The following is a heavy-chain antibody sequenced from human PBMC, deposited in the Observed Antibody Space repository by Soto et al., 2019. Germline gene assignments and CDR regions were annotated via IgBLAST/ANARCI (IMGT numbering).Heavy chain of an antibody. V-gene: IGHV4-39*02. CDR2: ISYSGTT. Sequence: SETLSLTCTVSGGSISNNSYYWGWVRQPPGKGLEWIASISYSGTTYYNPSLKSRVTKSVDTSRNQFSLKLTSVTAADTAVYYCARDVVPMGRGVIKVSYGMDVWGQGTTVTVS. CDR3: ARDVVPMGRGVIKVSYGMDV. J-gene: IGHJ6*02. CDR1: GGSISNNSYY. D-gene: IGHD3-10*01.